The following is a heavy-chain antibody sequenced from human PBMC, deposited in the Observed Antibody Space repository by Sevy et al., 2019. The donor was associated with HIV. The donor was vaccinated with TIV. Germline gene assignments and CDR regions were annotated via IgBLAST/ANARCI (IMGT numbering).Heavy chain of an antibody. Sequence: ASVKVSCKVSGYTLTELSMHWVRQAPGKGLEWMGSFDPEDGETIYAQKFQGRATMTDDTSTDTAYMELSSLRSEDTAVYYCATSRDYYERSGSNFDFWGQGTLVTVSS. CDR3: ATSRDYYERSGSNFDF. D-gene: IGHD3-22*01. J-gene: IGHJ4*02. CDR1: GYTLTELS. V-gene: IGHV1-24*01. CDR2: FDPEDGET.